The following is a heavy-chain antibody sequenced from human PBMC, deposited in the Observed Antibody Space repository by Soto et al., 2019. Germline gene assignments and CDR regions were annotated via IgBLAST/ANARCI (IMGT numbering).Heavy chain of an antibody. Sequence: PGGSLRLSCAASGFTFSSYAMSWVRQAPGKGLEWVSAISGSGGSTYYADSVKGRFTISRDNSKNTLYLQMNSLRAEDTAVYYCAKLRSVAASGPGAFDIWGQGTRVTVSS. J-gene: IGHJ3*02. CDR1: GFTFSSYA. CDR3: AKLRSVAASGPGAFDI. D-gene: IGHD2-15*01. CDR2: ISGSGGST. V-gene: IGHV3-23*01.